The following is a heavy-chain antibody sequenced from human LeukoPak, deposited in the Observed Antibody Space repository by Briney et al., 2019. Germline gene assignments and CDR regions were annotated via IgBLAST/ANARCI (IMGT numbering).Heavy chain of an antibody. J-gene: IGHJ6*03. Sequence: PSETLSLTCTVSGGSISSYYWSWIRQSPGKGLECIGYIHYTGSTNYNPSLKSRVTISVDTSKNYFSLKVSSVTAADTAVYYCAREMYYYGSGSEEYYYYMDVWGKGTTVTVSS. V-gene: IGHV4-59*12. CDR2: IHYTGST. CDR3: AREMYYYGSGSEEYYYYMDV. D-gene: IGHD3-10*01. CDR1: GGSISSYY.